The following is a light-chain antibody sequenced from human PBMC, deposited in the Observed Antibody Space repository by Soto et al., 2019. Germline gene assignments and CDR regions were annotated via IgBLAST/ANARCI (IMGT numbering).Light chain of an antibody. J-gene: IGLJ2*01. Sequence: QSVLTQPPSVSGAPGQRVTISCTGSSSNIGAGYDVHWYQQLPGTAPKLLIYGNSNRPSGVADRFSGSKSGTSASLAITGLQAEDEADYYCQSYYSSLSGYVVFGGGTKLTVL. CDR2: GNS. CDR1: SSNIGAGYD. V-gene: IGLV1-40*01. CDR3: QSYYSSLSGYVV.